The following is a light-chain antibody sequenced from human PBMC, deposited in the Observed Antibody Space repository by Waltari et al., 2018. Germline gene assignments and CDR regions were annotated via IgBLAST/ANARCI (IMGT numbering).Light chain of an antibody. CDR3: QQYDGSVLT. V-gene: IGKV3-20*01. J-gene: IGKJ4*01. Sequence: IVLTQSPDTLSLSPGQRATLSCRASQTINNNVLVWYQQKPGQAPRLIIHGASSRATAFPDRFSGSGSGTDFTLTISSLKPEDSAVYYCQQYDGSVLTFGGGTKVEI. CDR1: QTINNNV. CDR2: GAS.